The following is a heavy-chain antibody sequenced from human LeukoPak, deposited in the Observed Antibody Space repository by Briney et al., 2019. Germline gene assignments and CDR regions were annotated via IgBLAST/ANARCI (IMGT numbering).Heavy chain of an antibody. CDR3: ARVSTIRNRGDGSYYPLGY. CDR1: GYTFTSYD. D-gene: IGHD1-26*01. Sequence: ASVKVSCKASGYTFTSYDINWVRQATGQGLEWMGWMNPNSGNTGYAQKFQGRVTMTRNTSISTAYMELSSLRSEDTAVYYCARVSTIRNRGDGSYYPLGYWGQGTLVTVSS. J-gene: IGHJ4*02. V-gene: IGHV1-8*01. CDR2: MNPNSGNT.